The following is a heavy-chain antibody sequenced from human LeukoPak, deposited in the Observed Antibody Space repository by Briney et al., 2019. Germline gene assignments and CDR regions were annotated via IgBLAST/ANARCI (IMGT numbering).Heavy chain of an antibody. Sequence: SETLSLTCIVSGGSISNYYWSWIRQPPGKGLEWIGYVHYNGNTNYNPSLKSRVTISVDTSKNQFSLKLNSVTATDTAVYYCAKMIAAAGTEYFDLWGRGTLVTVSS. D-gene: IGHD6-13*01. J-gene: IGHJ2*01. V-gene: IGHV4-59*01. CDR3: AKMIAAAGTEYFDL. CDR1: GGSISNYY. CDR2: VHYNGNT.